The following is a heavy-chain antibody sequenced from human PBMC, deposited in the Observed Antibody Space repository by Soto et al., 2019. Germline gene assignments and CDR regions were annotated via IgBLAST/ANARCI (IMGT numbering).Heavy chain of an antibody. CDR1: GGSISSGGYY. D-gene: IGHD3-22*01. Sequence: SETLSLTCTVSGGSISSGGYYWSWIRQHPGKGLEWIGYIYYSGSTYYNPSLKSRLTISVDTSKNQFSLNLSSVTAADTAMYYCARFDSSAWYALDYWGQGTLVTVSS. CDR3: ARFDSSAWYALDY. J-gene: IGHJ4*02. CDR2: IYYSGST. V-gene: IGHV4-31*03.